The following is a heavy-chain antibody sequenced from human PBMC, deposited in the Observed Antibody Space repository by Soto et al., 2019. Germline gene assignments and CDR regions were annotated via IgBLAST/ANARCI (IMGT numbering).Heavy chain of an antibody. Sequence: QVQLQESGPGLVKPSETLSLTCAVSGASISSYSWWSWVRQPPGKGLEWIGEMFHDGGSNYNPSLKSRVAISTDTSKNQFSLTLTSVTAADTAMYYRACCGHSYKIDYWGQGTLVTVSS. V-gene: IGHV4-4*02. CDR3: ACCGHSYKIDY. J-gene: IGHJ4*02. D-gene: IGHD2-21*01. CDR1: GASISSYSW. CDR2: MFHDGGS.